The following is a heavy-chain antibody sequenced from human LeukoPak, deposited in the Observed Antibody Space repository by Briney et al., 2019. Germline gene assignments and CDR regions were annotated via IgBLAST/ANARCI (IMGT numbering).Heavy chain of an antibody. D-gene: IGHD1-26*01. V-gene: IGHV4-34*01. CDR3: AREWWELLNWFDP. J-gene: IGHJ5*02. Sequence: SETLSLTCAVYGGSFSGYYWSWIRQPPGKGLEWIGEINHSGSTNYNPSLKSRVTISVDTSKNQFSLKLSSVTAADTAVYYCAREWWELLNWFDPWGQGTLVTVSS. CDR1: GGSFSGYY. CDR2: INHSGST.